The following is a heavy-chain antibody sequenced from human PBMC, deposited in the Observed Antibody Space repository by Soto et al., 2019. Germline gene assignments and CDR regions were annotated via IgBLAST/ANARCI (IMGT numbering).Heavy chain of an antibody. J-gene: IGHJ6*02. CDR3: AGEAPLQQQPDSYYYYGMDV. CDR2: ISYDGSNK. D-gene: IGHD6-13*01. CDR1: GFTFSSYA. V-gene: IGHV3-30-3*01. Sequence: QVQLVESGGGVVQPGRSLRLSCAASGFTFSSYAMHWVRQAPGKGLEWVAVISYDGSNKYYADSVKGRFTISRDNSKNTLYLQMNSLRAEDTAVYYCAGEAPLQQQPDSYYYYGMDVWGQGTTVTVSS.